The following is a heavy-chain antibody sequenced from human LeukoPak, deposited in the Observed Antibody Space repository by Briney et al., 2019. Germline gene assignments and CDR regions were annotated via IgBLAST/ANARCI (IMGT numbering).Heavy chain of an antibody. J-gene: IGHJ5*02. CDR1: GFTVRSTY. CDR3: AKYACSSTSCPNWFDP. V-gene: IGHV3-53*01. CDR2: LHAGGST. Sequence: GGSLRLSCAASGFTVRSTYMSWVRQAPGKGLECVSVLHAGGSTFYADSVRGRFTISRDNSKNTLYLQMNSLRAEDTAVYYCAKYACSSTSCPNWFDPWGQGTLVTVSS. D-gene: IGHD2-2*01.